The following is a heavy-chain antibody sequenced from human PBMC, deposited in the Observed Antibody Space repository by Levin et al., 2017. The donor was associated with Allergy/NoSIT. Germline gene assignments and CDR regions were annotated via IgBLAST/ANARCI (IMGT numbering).Heavy chain of an antibody. J-gene: IGHJ6*02. CDR1: GFSFSGSA. Sequence: PGGSLRLSCAASGFSFSGSAIHWVRQASGKGLEWVGRVRSRANSYATVYAASVNGRFTISRDDSKNTAFLEMDSLKTEDTAVYFCSRDRGNGMDVWGQGTTVTVSS. CDR2: VRSRANSYAT. CDR3: SRDRGNGMDV. V-gene: IGHV3-73*01.